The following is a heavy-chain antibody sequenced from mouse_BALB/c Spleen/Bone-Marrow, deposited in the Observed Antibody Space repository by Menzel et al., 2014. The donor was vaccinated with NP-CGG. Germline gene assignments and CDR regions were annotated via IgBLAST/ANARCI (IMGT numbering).Heavy chain of an antibody. D-gene: IGHD2-3*01. Sequence: VQLQQSGAELAKPRASVKMSCKASGYTFTNYWMHWVKQRPGQGLEWIGYIDPSTGYTEYNQKFKDKATLTADKSSSTAYMQLCSLTSEDSAVYYCARGGVYDGYSYWGQGTLVTVSA. J-gene: IGHJ3*01. CDR1: GYTFTNYW. CDR2: IDPSTGYT. CDR3: ARGGVYDGYSY. V-gene: IGHV1-7*01.